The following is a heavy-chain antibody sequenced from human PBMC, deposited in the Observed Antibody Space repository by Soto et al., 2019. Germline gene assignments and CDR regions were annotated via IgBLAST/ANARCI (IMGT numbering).Heavy chain of an antibody. J-gene: IGHJ2*01. CDR3: TKSDGCGGGACYTGTYYYFDV. CDR1: GFPSSTYA. D-gene: IGHD3-16*02. Sequence: RRLSCAASGFPSSTYALNWVRQAPGKGPEWVSTISESGHHTHYADSVKGRFTISRDKSNNTLSLQMNSLRVDDTAIYYCTKSDGCGGGACYTGTYYYFDVWGRGTLVTVSS. V-gene: IGHV3-23*01. CDR2: ISESGHHT.